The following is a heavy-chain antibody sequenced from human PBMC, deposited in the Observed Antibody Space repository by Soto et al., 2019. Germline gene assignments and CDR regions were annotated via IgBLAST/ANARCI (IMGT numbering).Heavy chain of an antibody. D-gene: IGHD3-10*01. J-gene: IGHJ6*01. V-gene: IGHV3-30-3*01. CDR1: GFTFSSFA. Sequence: QVQLVESGGGVVQPGKSLRLSCAASGFTFSSFAMHWVRQAPGRGLEWVTLISYDGSEEYYADSVKGRFTSSIDDSQNTVQLQMNSLRAEDPAVSYCAREGVNVLVHHDDYGMDLWGKGNAVTVS. CDR3: AREGVNVLVHHDDYGMDL. CDR2: ISYDGSEE.